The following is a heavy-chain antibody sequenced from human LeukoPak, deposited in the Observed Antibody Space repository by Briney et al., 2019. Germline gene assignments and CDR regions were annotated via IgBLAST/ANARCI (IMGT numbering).Heavy chain of an antibody. CDR3: AKDLRYFDWPHGMDV. Sequence: PGGSLRLSCAASGFTFSSYGMHWVRQAPGKGLEWVAVISYDGSNKYYADSVKGRFTISRDNSKNTLYLQMNSLRAEDTAVYYCAKDLRYFDWPHGMDVWAKGPRSPSP. CDR2: ISYDGSNK. V-gene: IGHV3-30*18. J-gene: IGHJ6*02. D-gene: IGHD3-9*01. CDR1: GFTFSSYG.